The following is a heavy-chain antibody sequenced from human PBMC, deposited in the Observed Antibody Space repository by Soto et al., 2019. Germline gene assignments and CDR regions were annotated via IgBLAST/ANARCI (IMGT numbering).Heavy chain of an antibody. CDR3: ARDAYGDYAIDY. Sequence: EVQLVESGGGLEQRGGSLRLSCAGSGFTFSTNSMNWVRQAPGKGLEWVSYISSSAYTIYYADTVKGRFTISRDNAKHSLYLQMDSLRDEDTAVYYCARDAYGDYAIDYWGQGTLVTVSS. D-gene: IGHD4-17*01. J-gene: IGHJ4*02. V-gene: IGHV3-48*02. CDR1: GFTFSTNS. CDR2: ISSSAYTI.